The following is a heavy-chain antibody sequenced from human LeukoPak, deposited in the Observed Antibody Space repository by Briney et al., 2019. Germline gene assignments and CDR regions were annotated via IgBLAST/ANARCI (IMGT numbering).Heavy chain of an antibody. J-gene: IGHJ4*02. CDR1: GGSISSYY. V-gene: IGHV4-59*01. CDR3: ARVSGYDWESFYDY. Sequence: SETLSLTCTVSGGSISSYYWSWIRQPPGKGLEWIGYIYYSGSTNYNPSLKSRVTISVDTSKNQFSLKLSSVTAADTAIYYCARVSGYDWESFYDYWGQGSLVTVSS. CDR2: IYYSGST. D-gene: IGHD5-12*01.